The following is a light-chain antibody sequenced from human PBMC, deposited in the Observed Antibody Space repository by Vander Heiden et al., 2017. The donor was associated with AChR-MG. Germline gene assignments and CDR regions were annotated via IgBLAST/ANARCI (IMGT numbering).Light chain of an antibody. CDR1: SLRSYY. V-gene: IGLV3-19*01. Sequence: SSELTQDPAVSVALGQTVRITCQGASLRSYYARWYQQKPGQAPILVIYGKNNRPSGIPDRFSGSSSGNTSSLTITGAQAEDEADYYCNSRDSSGNHLLFGGGTKLTVL. J-gene: IGLJ2*01. CDR2: GKN. CDR3: NSRDSSGNHLL.